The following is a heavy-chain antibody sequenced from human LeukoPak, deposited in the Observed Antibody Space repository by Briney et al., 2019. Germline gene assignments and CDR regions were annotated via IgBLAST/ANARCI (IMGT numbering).Heavy chain of an antibody. CDR2: ISYDGGNK. J-gene: IGHJ6*03. D-gene: IGHD2-8*02. Sequence: GGSLRLSCAASGFTFSRSAMHWVRQAPGKGLEWVAIISYDGGNKYYADSVKGRFTISRDNSKNTLYLQMDSLRAEDTAVYWCVKDSFYRYGWGNYYNHHFLDVWGKGTTVTIS. CDR1: GFTFSRSA. V-gene: IGHV3-30*14. CDR3: VKDSFYRYGWGNYYNHHFLDV.